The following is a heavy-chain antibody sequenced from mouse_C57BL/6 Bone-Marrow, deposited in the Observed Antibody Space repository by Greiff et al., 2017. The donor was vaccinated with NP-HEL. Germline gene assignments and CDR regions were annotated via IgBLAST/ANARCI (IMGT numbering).Heavy chain of an antibody. J-gene: IGHJ1*03. CDR2: IDPSDSYT. V-gene: IGHV1-69*01. CDR3: ARGGIARYFDV. Sequence: VQLQQPGAELVMPGASVKLSCKASGYTFTSYWMHWVKQRPGQGLEWIGEIDPSDSYTNYNQKFKGKSTLTVDKSSSTAYMQLSSLTSEDSAVYYCARGGIARYFDVWGTGTTVTVSS. CDR1: GYTFTSYW.